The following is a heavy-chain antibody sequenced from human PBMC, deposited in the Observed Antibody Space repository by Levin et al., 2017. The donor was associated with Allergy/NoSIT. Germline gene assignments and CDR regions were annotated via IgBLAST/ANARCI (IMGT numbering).Heavy chain of an antibody. J-gene: IGHJ4*02. CDR2: IFPGDSDT. D-gene: IGHD4-23*01. V-gene: IGHV5-51*01. CDR3: ARRDSDGSNSFDY. Sequence: GESLKISCQASGYSFTSYWFGWVRQRPGKGLEWMGLIFPGDSDTRVSPSFQGQIIMSVDKSTNTAYLHWSSLKASDSAKYYCARRDSDGSNSFDYWGQGTLVTVSS. CDR1: GYSFTSYW.